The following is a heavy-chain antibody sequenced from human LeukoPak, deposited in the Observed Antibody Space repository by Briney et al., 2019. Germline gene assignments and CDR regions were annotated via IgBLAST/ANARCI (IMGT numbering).Heavy chain of an antibody. D-gene: IGHD1-26*01. Sequence: PGGSLRLSCAASGFTFSSYSMNWVRQAPGKGLEWVSSISSSSSYIYYADSVKGRFTISRDNAKNSLYLQMNSLRAEDTAVYYCARDNGSGSYSHYYYYYMDVWGKGTTVTVSS. J-gene: IGHJ6*03. V-gene: IGHV3-21*01. CDR1: GFTFSSYS. CDR2: ISSSSSYI. CDR3: ARDNGSGSYSHYYYYYMDV.